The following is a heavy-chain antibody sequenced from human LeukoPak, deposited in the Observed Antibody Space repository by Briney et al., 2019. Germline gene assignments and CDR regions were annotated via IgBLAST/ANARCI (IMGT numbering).Heavy chain of an antibody. Sequence: PSETLSLTCNVSGGSISSFYWSWIRQPAGKGLEWIGRIYTSGSTNYNPSLKSRVTMSVDTSKNQFSLKLSSVTAADTAVYYCARDLRSMVRGDNWFDPWGQGTLVTVSS. J-gene: IGHJ5*02. CDR2: IYTSGST. CDR1: GGSISSFY. V-gene: IGHV4-4*07. CDR3: ARDLRSMVRGDNWFDP. D-gene: IGHD3-10*01.